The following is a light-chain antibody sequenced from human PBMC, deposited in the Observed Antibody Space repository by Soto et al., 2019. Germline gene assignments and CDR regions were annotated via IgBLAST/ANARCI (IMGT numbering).Light chain of an antibody. J-gene: IGLJ2*01. CDR3: CSFAGSSTYVV. CDR1: SSDIGSHNL. V-gene: IGLV2-23*01. CDR2: EGS. Sequence: QSALTQPASVSGSPGQSITISCTGTSSDIGSHNLVSWYQHLPGKAPKLMIYEGSKWPSGVSNRFSGSKSGNTASLTISGLQAEDEADYYCCSFAGSSTYVVFGGGTKLTVL.